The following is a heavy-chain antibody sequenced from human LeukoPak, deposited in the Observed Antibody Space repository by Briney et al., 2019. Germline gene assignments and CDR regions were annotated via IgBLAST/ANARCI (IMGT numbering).Heavy chain of an antibody. D-gene: IGHD6-13*01. J-gene: IGHJ5*02. V-gene: IGHV3-20*04. CDR3: ARDRPYSSSWYNWFDP. Sequence: SGGSLRLSCATSGLTFVDYGLSWVRRAPGKGLEWLCAINYNGAITDYADSVKGRFTISRDNAKNSLYLQMNSLRAEDTAVYYCARDRPYSSSWYNWFDPWGQGTLVTVSS. CDR1: GLTFVDYG. CDR2: INYNGAIT.